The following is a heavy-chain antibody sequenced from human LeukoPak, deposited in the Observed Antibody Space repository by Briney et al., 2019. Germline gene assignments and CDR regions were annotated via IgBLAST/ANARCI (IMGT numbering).Heavy chain of an antibody. D-gene: IGHD6-19*01. V-gene: IGHV4-59*01. CDR2: ISYSGTT. CDR3: ARDSALPGAIDH. CDR1: GGSISSYY. Sequence: SETLSLTCTVSGGSISSYYWSWIRQPPGKGLEWIGYISYSGTTNYNPSLKSRVTISIDTSKNQFSLKLSSVTAADTAVYYCARDSALPGAIDHWGQGTLVTVSS. J-gene: IGHJ4*02.